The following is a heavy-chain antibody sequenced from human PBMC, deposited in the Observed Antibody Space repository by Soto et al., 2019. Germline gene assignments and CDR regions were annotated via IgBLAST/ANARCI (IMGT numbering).Heavy chain of an antibody. J-gene: IGHJ4*02. CDR1: GGSISSSSYY. Sequence: SETLSLTCTVSGGSISSSSYYWGWIRQPPGKGLEWIGSIYYSGSTYYNPSLKSRVTISVDTSKNQFSLKLSSVTAADTAVYYCARQTRNWNYFGFDYWGQGTLVTVSS. CDR2: IYYSGST. V-gene: IGHV4-39*01. D-gene: IGHD1-7*01. CDR3: ARQTRNWNYFGFDY.